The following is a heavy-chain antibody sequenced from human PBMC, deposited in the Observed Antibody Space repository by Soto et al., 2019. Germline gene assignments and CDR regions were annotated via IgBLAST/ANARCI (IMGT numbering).Heavy chain of an antibody. V-gene: IGHV3-30*18. CDR3: AKDGYSGYDDVAPLRYYYYGVDV. CDR1: GFTFSSYG. J-gene: IGHJ6*02. D-gene: IGHD5-12*01. CDR2: ISYDGSNK. Sequence: GGSLRLSCAASGFTFSSYGMHWVRQAPGKGLEWVAVISYDGSNKYYADSVKGRFTISRDNSKITLYLQMNCMRAEDTAVYYCAKDGYSGYDDVAPLRYYYYGVDVWGQGTTVTVSS.